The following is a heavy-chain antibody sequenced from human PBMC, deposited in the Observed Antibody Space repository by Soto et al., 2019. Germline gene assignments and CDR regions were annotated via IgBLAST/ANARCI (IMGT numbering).Heavy chain of an antibody. J-gene: IGHJ4*02. D-gene: IGHD6-19*01. CDR2: ISAYDGNT. V-gene: IGHV1-18*01. CDR3: ARDIAVAGTEYFDY. CDR1: GDTFTSYG. Sequence: ASVKVSCKACGDTFTSYGISWVRQAPGQGLEWMGWISAYDGNTNYAQKLQGRVTMTTDTSTSTAYMELRSLRSDDTAVYYCARDIAVAGTEYFDYWGQGTLVTVSS.